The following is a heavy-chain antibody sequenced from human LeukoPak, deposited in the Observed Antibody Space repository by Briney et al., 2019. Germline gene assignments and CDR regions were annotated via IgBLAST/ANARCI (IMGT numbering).Heavy chain of an antibody. J-gene: IGHJ6*03. D-gene: IGHD1-20*01. V-gene: IGHV4-59*01. Sequence: SETLSLICSVSGASISNDYWSWMRQPPGKGLEWIGYIYNIGSTKYTPSLKSRVTISRDTSRNQFSLELRSVTAADTAVYYCVRVSGTDYYYYMDVWGKGTTVTVSS. CDR1: GASISNDY. CDR2: IYNIGST. CDR3: VRVSGTDYYYYMDV.